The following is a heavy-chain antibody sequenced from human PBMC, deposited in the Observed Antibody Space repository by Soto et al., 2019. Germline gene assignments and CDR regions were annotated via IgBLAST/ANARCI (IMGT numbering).Heavy chain of an antibody. CDR1: GGSFSGYY. D-gene: IGHD6-6*01. J-gene: IGHJ6*03. V-gene: IGHV4-34*01. CDR3: ARGGAGRVVAARPSYYYYMDV. CDR2: INHSGST. Sequence: QVQLQQWGAGLLKPSETLSLTCAVYGGSFSGYYWSWIRQPPGKGLEWIGEINHSGSTNYNPSLKSRVTIAVDTSKNQFSLQLSSVTAADTAVYYCARGGAGRVVAARPSYYYYMDVWGKGTTVTVSS.